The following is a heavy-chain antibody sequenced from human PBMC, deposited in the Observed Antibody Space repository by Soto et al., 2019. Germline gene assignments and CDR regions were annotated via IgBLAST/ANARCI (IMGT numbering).Heavy chain of an antibody. J-gene: IGHJ6*02. CDR1: GGSISSSSYY. Sequence: PSETLSLTCTVSGGSISSSSYYWGWIRQPPGKGLEWIGSIYYSGSTYYNPSLKSRVTISVDTSKNQFSLKLSSVTAADTAVYYCARVAAAGTGEYSYYYYGMDIWGQGTTVTVSS. CDR3: ARVAAAGTGEYSYYYYGMDI. CDR2: IYYSGST. V-gene: IGHV4-39*01. D-gene: IGHD6-13*01.